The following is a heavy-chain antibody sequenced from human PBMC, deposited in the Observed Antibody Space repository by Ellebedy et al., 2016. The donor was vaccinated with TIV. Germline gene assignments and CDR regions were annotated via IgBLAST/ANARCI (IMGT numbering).Heavy chain of an antibody. V-gene: IGHV3-23*01. CDR3: AKGWLGAGAGTDFDY. CDR1: GFPFSSYA. J-gene: IGHJ4*02. CDR2: ISDSGGNT. Sequence: GESLKISXAASGFPFSSYAMCWVRQPPGKGLEWVSSISDSGGNTYYADSVRGRFTFSRDNSKNTLYLQMNSLRAEDTAVYYCAKGWLGAGAGTDFDYWGRGTLVTVSS. D-gene: IGHD6-13*01.